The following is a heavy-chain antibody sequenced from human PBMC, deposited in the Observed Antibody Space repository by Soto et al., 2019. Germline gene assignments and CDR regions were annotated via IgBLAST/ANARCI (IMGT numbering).Heavy chain of an antibody. CDR2: IWYDGSNK. J-gene: IGHJ6*02. CDR1: GFTFSSYG. V-gene: IGHV3-33*01. D-gene: IGHD1-1*01. Sequence: LRLSCAASGFTFSSYGMHWVRQAPGKGLEWVAVIWYDGSNKYYADSVKGRFTISRDNSKNTLYLQMNSLRAEDTAVYYCARDLLTGTTFYYGMDVWGQGTTVTVSS. CDR3: ARDLLTGTTFYYGMDV.